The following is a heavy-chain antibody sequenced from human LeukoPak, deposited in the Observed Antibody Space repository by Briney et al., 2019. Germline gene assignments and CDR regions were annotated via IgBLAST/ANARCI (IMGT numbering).Heavy chain of an antibody. J-gene: IGHJ4*02. D-gene: IGHD2-15*01. CDR3: ARDREEYCSGGSCSHFDY. V-gene: IGHV3-7*01. CDR2: IKQDGSEK. Sequence: PGGSLRPSCAASGFTFSSYWMSWVRQAPGKGLEWVANIKQDGSEKYYVDSVKGRFTISRDNAKKSLYLQMNSLRAEDTALYYCARDREEYCSGGSCSHFDYWGQGILVTVSS. CDR1: GFTFSSYW.